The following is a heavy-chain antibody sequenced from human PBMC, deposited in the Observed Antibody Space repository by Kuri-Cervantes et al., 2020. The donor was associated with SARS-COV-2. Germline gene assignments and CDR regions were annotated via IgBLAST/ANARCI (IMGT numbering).Heavy chain of an antibody. V-gene: IGHV3-7*01. CDR3: ARVAAAGGLDY. J-gene: IGHJ4*02. CDR1: GFTVSSNY. D-gene: IGHD6-13*01. CDR2: IKQDGSEK. Sequence: GESLKISCAASGFTVSSNYMSWVRQAPGKGLEWVANIKQDGSEKYYVDSVKGRFTISRDNTKNSLYLQMNSLRAEDTAVYYCARVAAAGGLDYWGQGTLVTVSS.